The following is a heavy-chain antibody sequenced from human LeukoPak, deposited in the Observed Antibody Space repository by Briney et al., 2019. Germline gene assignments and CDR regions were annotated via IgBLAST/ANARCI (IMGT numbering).Heavy chain of an antibody. CDR2: ISGSGGST. Sequence: PGGSPRLSCTASGFTFSNYAMSWVRQAPGKGLEWVSDISGSGGSTYYADSVKGRFTVSRDNSKNTLYLQVSSLRAEDTAVYYCAKPTWGDGDSSGWSAFDYWGQGTLVTVSS. CDR1: GFTFSNYA. D-gene: IGHD6-19*01. J-gene: IGHJ4*02. V-gene: IGHV3-23*01. CDR3: AKPTWGDGDSSGWSAFDY.